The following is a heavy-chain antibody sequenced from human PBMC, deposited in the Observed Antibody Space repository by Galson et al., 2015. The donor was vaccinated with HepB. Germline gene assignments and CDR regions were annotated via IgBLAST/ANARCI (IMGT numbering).Heavy chain of an antibody. Sequence: SLRLSCAASGFTFSSYWMSWVRQAPVKGLEWVAKINQDGSQKYYVDSVKGRFTISRDNAKTSLYLHMNSLRAEDTAVYYCARGDNWDTYAMDVWGQGTTVTVSS. J-gene: IGHJ6*02. CDR1: GFTFSSYW. CDR2: INQDGSQK. V-gene: IGHV3-7*01. CDR3: ARGDNWDTYAMDV. D-gene: IGHD1-20*01.